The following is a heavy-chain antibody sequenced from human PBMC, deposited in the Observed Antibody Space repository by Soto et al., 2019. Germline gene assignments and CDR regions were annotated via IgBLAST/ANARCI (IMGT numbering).Heavy chain of an antibody. J-gene: IGHJ6*02. CDR1: GYSFTSDW. CDR3: ARHGSRQVSDYDLENYYYYYGMDV. D-gene: IGHD5-12*01. CDR2: IDPSDSYT. V-gene: IGHV5-10-1*01. Sequence: PGESLKISWKGYGYSFTSDWISWVRQMPGKGLEWMGRIDPSDSYTNYSPSFQGHVTISADKSISTAYLQWSSLKASDTAMYYCARHGSRQVSDYDLENYYYYYGMDVWGQGTTVTVYS.